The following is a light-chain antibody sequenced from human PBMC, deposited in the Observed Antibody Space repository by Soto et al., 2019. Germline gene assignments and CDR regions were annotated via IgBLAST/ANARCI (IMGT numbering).Light chain of an antibody. CDR3: QQSYSRPLT. CDR1: QSITNY. Sequence: DIQMTQSPSSLSASVGDRVTITCRASQSITNYLNWYQQKVGKAPQLLIYAASTLQSGVPSRFSGIGSGTDFTLTINNLQPEDSATYYCQQSYSRPLTFGGGTKVE. CDR2: AAS. J-gene: IGKJ4*01. V-gene: IGKV1-39*01.